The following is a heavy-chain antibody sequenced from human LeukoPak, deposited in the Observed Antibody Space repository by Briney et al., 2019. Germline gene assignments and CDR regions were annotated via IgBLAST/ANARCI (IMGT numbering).Heavy chain of an antibody. CDR2: ISGTGTT. CDR1: GYIFNNYA. J-gene: IGHJ3*02. D-gene: IGHD3-16*02. CDR3: ARDRSPPYDYVWGSYRHDAFDI. Sequence: PGGSLRLSCAASGYIFNNYAVSWVRRAPGKGLEWVSAISGTGTTYYADSVRGRFTISRDNSKNTGYLQMNSLRAEDTAVYYCARDRSPPYDYVWGSYRHDAFDIWGQGTMVTVSP. V-gene: IGHV3-23*01.